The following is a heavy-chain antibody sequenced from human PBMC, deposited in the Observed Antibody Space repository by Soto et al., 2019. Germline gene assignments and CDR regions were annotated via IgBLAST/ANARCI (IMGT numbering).Heavy chain of an antibody. CDR1: GFTFSSYA. CDR2: ISGSGGST. J-gene: IGHJ4*02. Sequence: PGGSLRLSCAASGFTFSSYAMSWVRQAPGRGLEWVSAISGSGGSTYYADSVKGRFTTSRDNSKNTLYLQMNSLRAEDTAVYYCATEVRTTGTTYFDYWGQGTLVTVYS. D-gene: IGHD1-1*01. CDR3: ATEVRTTGTTYFDY. V-gene: IGHV3-23*01.